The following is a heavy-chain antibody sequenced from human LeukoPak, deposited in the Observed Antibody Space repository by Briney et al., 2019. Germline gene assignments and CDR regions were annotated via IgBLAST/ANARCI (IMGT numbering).Heavy chain of an antibody. CDR3: ARVVLDFWSNYFDY. CDR2: IYYSGST. J-gene: IGHJ4*02. CDR1: GGSISSNSYY. D-gene: IGHD3-3*01. Sequence: PSETLSLTCTVSGGSISSNSYYWGWIRQPPGKGLEWIGSIYYSGSTYYSPSLKSRVTISVDTSRDQFSLKLSSVTAADTAVYYCARVVLDFWSNYFDYWGQGTLVTVSS. V-gene: IGHV4-39*01.